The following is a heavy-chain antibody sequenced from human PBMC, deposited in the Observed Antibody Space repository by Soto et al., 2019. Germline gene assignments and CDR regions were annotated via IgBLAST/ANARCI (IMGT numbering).Heavy chain of an antibody. D-gene: IGHD2-15*01. Sequence: SVKVSCKASGSTFSSYAISWVRQAPGQGLEWMGGIIPIFGTANYAQKFQGRVTITADESTSTAYMELSSLRSEDTAVYYCARESRYCSGGSCYFLPGIDYWGQGTLVTVS. J-gene: IGHJ4*02. CDR1: GSTFSSYA. CDR2: IIPIFGTA. V-gene: IGHV1-69*13. CDR3: ARESRYCSGGSCYFLPGIDY.